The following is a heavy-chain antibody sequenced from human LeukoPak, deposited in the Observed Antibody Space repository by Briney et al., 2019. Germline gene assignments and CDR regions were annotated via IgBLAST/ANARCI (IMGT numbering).Heavy chain of an antibody. CDR1: GGSFSGYY. CDR3: ARGTRRYCTNGVCPYYYYYGMDV. Sequence: SETLSLTCAVYGGSFSGYYWNWIRQPPGKGLEWIGEINHSGSTNYNPSLKSRFTISVDTSKNQFSLKLSSVTAADTAVYYCARGTRRYCTNGVCPYYYYYGMDVWGQGTTVTVSS. V-gene: IGHV4-34*01. CDR2: INHSGST. J-gene: IGHJ6*02. D-gene: IGHD2-8*01.